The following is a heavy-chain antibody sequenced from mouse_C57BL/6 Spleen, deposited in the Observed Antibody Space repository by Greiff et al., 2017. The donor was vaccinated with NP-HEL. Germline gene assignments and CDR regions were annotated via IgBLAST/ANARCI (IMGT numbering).Heavy chain of an antibody. CDR2: TNPTNGRT. Sequence: VQLQQSGAELVKAGASVKMSCKASGYTFTSYWMHWVKQRPGQGLEWFAETNPTNGRTYYNEKFKSKATLTVDKSSSTAYMLLSGLTFEDSAVYYCARIKKIVATYFDYWGRGPTLTVSS. CDR1: GYTFTSYW. D-gene: IGHD1-1*01. CDR3: ARIKKIVATYFDY. V-gene: IGHV1S81*02. J-gene: IGHJ2*01.